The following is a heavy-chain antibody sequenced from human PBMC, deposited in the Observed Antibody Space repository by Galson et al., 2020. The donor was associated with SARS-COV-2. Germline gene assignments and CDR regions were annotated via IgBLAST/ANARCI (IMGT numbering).Heavy chain of an antibody. CDR2: INPNSGGT. V-gene: IGHV1-2*04. J-gene: IGHJ6*02. CDR1: GYTFTGYY. Sequence: ASVKVSCKASGYTFTGYYMHWVRQAPGQGLEWMGWINPNSGGTNYAQKFQGWVTMTRDTSISTAYMELSRLRSDDTAVYYCARDLASGWVNVDVWGQGTTVTVSS. D-gene: IGHD6-19*01. CDR3: ARDLASGWVNVDV.